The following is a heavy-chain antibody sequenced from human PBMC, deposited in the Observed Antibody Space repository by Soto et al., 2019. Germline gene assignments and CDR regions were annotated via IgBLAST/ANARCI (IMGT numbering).Heavy chain of an antibody. Sequence: SETLSLTCTVSAGSVSSRSYYWGWIRQPPGKGLEWIGSIYYSGTTYYNPSLKSRVTISVDTSKNQFSLKLKSVTAAATAVYYCGRHRFFGHHQGDEALVIGYQGTLVTVSS. J-gene: IGHJ3*02. V-gene: IGHV4-39*01. D-gene: IGHD3-10*01. CDR2: IYYSGTT. CDR3: GRHRFFGHHQGDEALVI. CDR1: AGSVSSRSYY.